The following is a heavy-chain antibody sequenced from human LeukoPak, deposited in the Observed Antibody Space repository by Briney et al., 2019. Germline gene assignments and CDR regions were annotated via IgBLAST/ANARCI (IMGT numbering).Heavy chain of an antibody. CDR2: INHSGST. V-gene: IGHV4-34*01. Sequence: SETLSLTCAVYGGSFSGYYWSWIRQPPGKGLEWIGEINHSGSTNYNPSLKSRVTISVDTSKNQFSLKLSSVTAADTAVYYCARQVAAAGKGVYYFDYWGQGTLVTVSS. CDR3: ARQVAAAGKGVYYFDY. CDR1: GGSFSGYY. J-gene: IGHJ4*02. D-gene: IGHD6-13*01.